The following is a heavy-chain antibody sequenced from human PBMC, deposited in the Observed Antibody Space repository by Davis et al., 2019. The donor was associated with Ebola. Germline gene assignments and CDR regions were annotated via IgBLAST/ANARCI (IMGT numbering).Heavy chain of an antibody. J-gene: IGHJ6*02. Sequence: GESLKISCAVSGFTFSSRGMHWVRQAPGKGLEWVALISDDGSNKYYADSVKGRFTISRDNSKNTVYLQMNSLRVEDTAVYYCAKAKHAVYYYYGMDVWGQGTPVTVPS. CDR2: ISDDGSNK. V-gene: IGHV3-30*18. CDR1: GFTFSSRG. CDR3: AKAKHAVYYYYGMDV.